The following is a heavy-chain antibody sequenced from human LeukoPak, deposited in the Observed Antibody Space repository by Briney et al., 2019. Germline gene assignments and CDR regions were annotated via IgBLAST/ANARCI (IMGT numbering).Heavy chain of an antibody. J-gene: IGHJ4*02. V-gene: IGHV4-34*01. CDR3: ARGTVLMGYASFDY. CDR1: GGSISSYY. Sequence: SETLSLTCTVSGGSISSYYWSWIRQPPGKGLEWIGEIVHSGATNYSPSLKSRLTVTVDTSKNYFSLKLTSVTAADTAVYYCARGTVLMGYASFDYWCQGALVTVSS. D-gene: IGHD2-8*01. CDR2: IVHSGAT.